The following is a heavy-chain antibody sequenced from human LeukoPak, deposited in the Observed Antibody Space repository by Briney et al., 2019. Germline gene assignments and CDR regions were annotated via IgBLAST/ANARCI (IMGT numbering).Heavy chain of an antibody. D-gene: IGHD4-17*01. J-gene: IGHJ6*02. Sequence: WASVKVSCKASGYTFTGYYMHWVRQAPGQGLEWMGWINPNSGGTNYAQKFQGWVTMTRDTSISTAYMELSRLRSDDTAVYYCAREAVTGTSGYYYYYGMDVWGQGTTVTVSS. CDR1: GYTFTGYY. V-gene: IGHV1-2*04. CDR2: INPNSGGT. CDR3: AREAVTGTSGYYYYYGMDV.